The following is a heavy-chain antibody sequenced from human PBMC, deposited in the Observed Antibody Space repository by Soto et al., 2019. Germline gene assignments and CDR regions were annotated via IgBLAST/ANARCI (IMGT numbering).Heavy chain of an antibody. D-gene: IGHD6-6*01. CDR3: GRARESEYSSSICLDY. CDR2: IYSAGST. V-gene: IGHV3-53*01. J-gene: IGHJ4*01. Sequence: PGVSLRLSCAVSGLTASRTQMSWVRQAPGKGLQWVSVIYSAGSTYYANAVKGRFTLSRDISGNRICLELNGLTVAASAVYECGRARESEYSSSICLDYWGHGTLVTGS. CDR1: GLTASRTQ.